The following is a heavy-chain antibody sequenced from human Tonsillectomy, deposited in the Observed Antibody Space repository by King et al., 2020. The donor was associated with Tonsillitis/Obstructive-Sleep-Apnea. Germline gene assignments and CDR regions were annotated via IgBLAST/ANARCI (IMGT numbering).Heavy chain of an antibody. D-gene: IGHD3-3*01. CDR3: TSTLFEKGDYYYYMDV. V-gene: IGHV3-49*05. CDR1: GFTFGDYG. Sequence: VQLVESGGGLVKPGRSLSLSCTTAGFTFGDYGMSWFRQAPGKGLEWVGFIRSKTYGGTTDYAAFVRGRFTISRDDSKSIAYLQMNSLKTEDTAVYYCTSTLFEKGDYYYYMDVWGKGTAVTVSS. CDR2: IRSKTYGGTT. J-gene: IGHJ6*03.